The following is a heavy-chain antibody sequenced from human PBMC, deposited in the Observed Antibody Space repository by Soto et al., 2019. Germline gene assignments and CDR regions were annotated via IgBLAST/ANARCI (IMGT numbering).Heavy chain of an antibody. J-gene: IGHJ6*03. CDR1: GGSISSYY. Sequence: SETLSLTCTVSGGSISSYYWSWIRQPPGKGLEWIGYIYYSGTTNYNPSLKSRVTISVDRSKNQFSLKLSSVTAADTAVYYCARDSSSTNYMDVWGKGTTVTVSS. V-gene: IGHV4-59*01. D-gene: IGHD1-1*01. CDR3: ARDSSSTNYMDV. CDR2: IYYSGTT.